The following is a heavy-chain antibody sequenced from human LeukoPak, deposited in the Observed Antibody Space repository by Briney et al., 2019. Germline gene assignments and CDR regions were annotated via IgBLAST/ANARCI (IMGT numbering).Heavy chain of an antibody. CDR2: IYYSGST. CDR1: GGSISSYY. CDR3: ARDLANYDFWSGSMMGAFDI. D-gene: IGHD3-3*01. V-gene: IGHV4-59*12. J-gene: IGHJ3*02. Sequence: SETLSLTCTVSGGSISSYYWSWIRQPPGKGLEWIGYIYYSGSTNYNPSLKSRVTISVDRSKNQFSLKLSSVTAADTAVYYCARDLANYDFWSGSMMGAFDIWGQGTMVTVSS.